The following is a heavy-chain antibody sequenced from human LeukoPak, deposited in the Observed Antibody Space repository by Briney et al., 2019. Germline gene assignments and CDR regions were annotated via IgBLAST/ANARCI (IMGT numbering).Heavy chain of an antibody. J-gene: IGHJ4*02. Sequence: QPGGSLRLSCAASGFTFNSCWMSWVRQAPGKGPEWTANINEDGSEKHYVDSVEGRFTISRDNAKNSLYLQMNSLRVEDTALYYCTRGDSSSKIDYWGQGILVIVSS. CDR3: TRGDSSSKIDY. V-gene: IGHV3-7*01. CDR2: INEDGSEK. CDR1: GFTFNSCW. D-gene: IGHD6-6*01.